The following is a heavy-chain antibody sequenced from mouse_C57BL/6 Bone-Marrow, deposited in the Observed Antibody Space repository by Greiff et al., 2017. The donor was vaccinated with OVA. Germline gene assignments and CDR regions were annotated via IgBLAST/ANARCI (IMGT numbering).Heavy chain of an antibody. Sequence: DVHLVESGGGLVKPGGSLKLSCAASGFTFSSYAMSWVRQTPEKRLEWVATISDGGSYTYYPDNVKGRFTISRDNAKNNLYLQMSHLKSEDTAMYYCAREFITTGAWFAYWGQGTLVTVSA. D-gene: IGHD1-1*01. V-gene: IGHV5-4*01. CDR3: AREFITTGAWFAY. J-gene: IGHJ3*01. CDR1: GFTFSSYA. CDR2: ISDGGSYT.